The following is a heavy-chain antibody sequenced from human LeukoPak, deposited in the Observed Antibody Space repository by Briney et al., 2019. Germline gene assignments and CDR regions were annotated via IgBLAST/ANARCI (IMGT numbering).Heavy chain of an antibody. V-gene: IGHV4-61*02. CDR3: ARVSERYFDWFPNWNYYFDY. J-gene: IGHJ4*02. Sequence: PSETLSLTCTVSGGSISSGSYYWSWIRQPAGKGLEWIGRFYTSGSTSYNPSLKSRVTISVDTSKNQFSLKLSSVTAADTAVYYCARVSERYFDWFPNWNYYFDYWGQGTLVTVSS. D-gene: IGHD3-9*01. CDR2: FYTSGST. CDR1: GGSISSGSYY.